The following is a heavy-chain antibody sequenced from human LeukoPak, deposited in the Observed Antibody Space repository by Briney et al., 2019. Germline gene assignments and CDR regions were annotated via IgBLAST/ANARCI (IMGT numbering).Heavy chain of an antibody. CDR1: GFTVSSNY. Sequence: GGSLRLSCAASGFTVSSNYMSWVRQAPGEGLEWVSDIYSGGSTYYSDYVKGRFTCSRDNAKSTRYLQMSSLRVEDTAVYYCAYQLLPNWGQGTPVTVSS. J-gene: IGHJ4*02. CDR2: IYSGGST. D-gene: IGHD2-15*01. V-gene: IGHV3-66*01. CDR3: AYQLLPN.